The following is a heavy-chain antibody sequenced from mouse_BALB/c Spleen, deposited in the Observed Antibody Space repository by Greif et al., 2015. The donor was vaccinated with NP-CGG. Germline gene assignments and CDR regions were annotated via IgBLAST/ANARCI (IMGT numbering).Heavy chain of an antibody. V-gene: IGHV1S137*01. D-gene: IGHD2-4*01. J-gene: IGHJ3*01. Sequence: QVQLQQPGAELVRPGVSVKISCKGSGYTFTDYAMHWVKQSHAKSLEWIGVISTYYGDASYNQKFKGKATMTVDKSSSTAYMELARLTSEDSAIYYCARFDYDYDGAWFAYWGQGTLVTVSA. CDR1: GYTFTDYA. CDR3: ARFDYDYDGAWFAY. CDR2: ISTYYGDA.